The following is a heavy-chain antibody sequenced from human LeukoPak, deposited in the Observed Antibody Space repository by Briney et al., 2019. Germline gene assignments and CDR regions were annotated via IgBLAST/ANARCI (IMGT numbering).Heavy chain of an antibody. Sequence: GGSLRLSCAASGFTFSNWMHWVRQAPGKGLEWVSRINERATIISYADSVKGRFTISGENARNTLYLQMNSLTAEDTAVYYCVRDLILVWTPGDDFDHWGQGTLVTVSS. CDR3: VRDLILVWTPGDDFDH. D-gene: IGHD3-16*01. J-gene: IGHJ4*02. CDR1: GFTFSNW. CDR2: INERATII. V-gene: IGHV3-74*01.